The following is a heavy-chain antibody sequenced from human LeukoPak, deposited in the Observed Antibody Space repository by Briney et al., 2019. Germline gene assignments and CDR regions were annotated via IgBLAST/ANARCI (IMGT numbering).Heavy chain of an antibody. D-gene: IGHD3-10*01. J-gene: IGHJ4*02. CDR3: ARDLRGSGNYEFDY. CDR2: ISYDGSNK. V-gene: IGHV3-30*04. Sequence: PGGSLRLSCAASGFTFSSYAMHWVRQAPGKGLEWVAVISYDGSNKYYADSVKGRFTISRDNAKNSLYLQMNSLRDDDTAVYYCARDLRGSGNYEFDYWGQGTLVTVSS. CDR1: GFTFSSYA.